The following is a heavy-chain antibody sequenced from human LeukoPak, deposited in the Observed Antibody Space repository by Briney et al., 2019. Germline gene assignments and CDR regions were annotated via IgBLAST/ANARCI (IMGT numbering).Heavy chain of an antibody. V-gene: IGHV1-69*05. D-gene: IGHD1-26*01. CDR3: ARAPGSAMDV. CDR1: GGTFSSYT. CDR2: IIPIFGTA. Sequence: ASVKVSCKASGGTFSSYTISWVRQAPGQGLEWMGGIIPIFGTANYAQKFQGRVTITTDESTSTAYMELSSLRSEDTAVYYCARAPGSAMDVWGKGTTVTVSS. J-gene: IGHJ6*04.